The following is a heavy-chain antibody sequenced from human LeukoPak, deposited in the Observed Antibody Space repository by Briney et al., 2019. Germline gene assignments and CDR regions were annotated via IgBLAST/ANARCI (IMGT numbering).Heavy chain of an antibody. CDR3: ARDEGLYSGSYFIDY. CDR1: GFTFSSYA. J-gene: IGHJ4*02. CDR2: ISYDGSNK. V-gene: IGHV3-30-3*01. D-gene: IGHD1-26*01. Sequence: QSGGSLRLSCAASGFTFSSYAMHWVRQAPGKGLEWVAVISYDGSNKYYADSVKGRFTISRDNSKNTLYLQVDSLRAEDTAVYYCARDEGLYSGSYFIDYWGQGTLVTVSS.